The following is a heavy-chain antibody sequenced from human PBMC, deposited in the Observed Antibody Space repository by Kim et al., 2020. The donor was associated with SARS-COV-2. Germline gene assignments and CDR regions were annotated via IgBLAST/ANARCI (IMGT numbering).Heavy chain of an antibody. CDR1: GFTFSSYG. D-gene: IGHD3-16*01. CDR3: AKDPYSSKGYFQH. V-gene: IGHV3-30*18. J-gene: IGHJ1*01. CDR2: ISYDGSNK. Sequence: GGSLRLSCAASGFTFSSYGMHWVRQAPGKGLEWVAVISYDGSNKYYADSVKGRFTISRDNSKNTLYLQMNSLRAEDTAVYYCAKDPYSSKGYFQHWDQGTLVTVSS.